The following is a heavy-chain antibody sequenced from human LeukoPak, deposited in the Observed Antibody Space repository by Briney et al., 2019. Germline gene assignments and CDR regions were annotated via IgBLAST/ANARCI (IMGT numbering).Heavy chain of an antibody. Sequence: GASVKVSCKASGGTFSSYAISWVRQAPGQGLEWMGGIIPIFGTANYAQKFQGRVTITTDESTSTAYMELSSLRSEGTAVYYCARGYCSGGSCYNNWFDPWGQGTLVTVSS. CDR3: ARGYCSGGSCYNNWFDP. J-gene: IGHJ5*02. CDR1: GGTFSSYA. D-gene: IGHD2-15*01. V-gene: IGHV1-69*05. CDR2: IIPIFGTA.